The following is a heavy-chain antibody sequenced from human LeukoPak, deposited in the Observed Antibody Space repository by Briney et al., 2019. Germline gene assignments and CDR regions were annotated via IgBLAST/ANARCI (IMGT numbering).Heavy chain of an antibody. CDR3: ARLGHSSGNWFDP. V-gene: IGHV4-39*01. Sequence: SETLSLTCTVSGGSISSSSYYWGWIRQPPGKGLEWIGSIYFRGSTYYNPSLKSRVTISVDTSKNQFSLKLSSVTAADTAVYYCARLGHSSGNWFDPWGQGTLVTVSS. D-gene: IGHD6-19*01. J-gene: IGHJ5*02. CDR2: IYFRGST. CDR1: GGSISSSSYY.